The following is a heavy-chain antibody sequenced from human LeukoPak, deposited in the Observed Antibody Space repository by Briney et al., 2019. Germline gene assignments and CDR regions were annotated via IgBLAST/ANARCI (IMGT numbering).Heavy chain of an antibody. CDR2: INHSGST. J-gene: IGHJ4*02. Sequence: SETLSLTCTVSGYSISSGYYWSWIRQPPGKGLEWIGEINHSGSTNYNPSLKSRVTISVATFKNQFSLKLSSVTAADTAVYYCARHLSSTSLYADFDYWGQRTLVTVSS. D-gene: IGHD2-2*01. CDR1: GYSISSGYY. V-gene: IGHV4-38-2*02. CDR3: ARHLSSTSLYADFDY.